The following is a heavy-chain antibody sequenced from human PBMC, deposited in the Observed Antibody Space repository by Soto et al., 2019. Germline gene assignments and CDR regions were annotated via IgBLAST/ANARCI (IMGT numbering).Heavy chain of an antibody. CDR3: ARDCGGGFWSGFYGMDV. D-gene: IGHD3-3*01. V-gene: IGHV3-13*01. Sequence: PGGSLRLSCAASGFTFSSYDMHWVRQATGKGLEWVSAIGTAGDTYYPGSVKGRFTISRENAKNSLYLQMNSLRAEDTAVYYCARDCGGGFWSGFYGMDVWGQGTTVTVSS. CDR2: IGTAGDT. J-gene: IGHJ6*02. CDR1: GFTFSSYD.